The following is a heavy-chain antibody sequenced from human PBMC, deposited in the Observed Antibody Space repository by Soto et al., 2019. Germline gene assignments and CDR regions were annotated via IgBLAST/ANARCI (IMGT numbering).Heavy chain of an antibody. Sequence: EVQLVESGGGLVQPGRSLRLSCAASGFTFDDYAMHWVRQVPGKGLEWVSGINWNSGRIGYADSVKGRFTISRDNAKNSLYLQMNSLRAEDTVLYFCAKGQATYYSYVMDVWGQGTTVTVSS. D-gene: IGHD5-12*01. V-gene: IGHV3-9*01. CDR2: INWNSGRI. J-gene: IGHJ6*02. CDR3: AKGQATYYSYVMDV. CDR1: GFTFDDYA.